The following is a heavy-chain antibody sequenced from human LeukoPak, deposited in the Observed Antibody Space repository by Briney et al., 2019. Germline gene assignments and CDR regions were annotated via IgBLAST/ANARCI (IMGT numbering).Heavy chain of an antibody. Sequence: SETLSLTCAVYGGSFSGYYWSWIRQPPGKGLEWIGYIYYSGSTNYNPSLKSRVTISVDTSKNQFSLKLNSVTAADTAVYYCARRLGTTVTTFRFDPWGQGTLVTVSS. D-gene: IGHD4-17*01. V-gene: IGHV4-59*01. CDR1: GGSFSGYY. J-gene: IGHJ5*02. CDR3: ARRLGTTVTTFRFDP. CDR2: IYYSGST.